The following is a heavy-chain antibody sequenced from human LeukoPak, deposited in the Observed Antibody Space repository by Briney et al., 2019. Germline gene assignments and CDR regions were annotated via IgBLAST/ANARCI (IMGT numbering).Heavy chain of an antibody. V-gene: IGHV3-53*01. J-gene: IGHJ4*02. CDR1: GFTADSNY. CDR3: ARGDESGYYDHLDY. Sequence: GSLRLSCVASGFTADSNYLSWVRQAPGKGLEWVSTIYTGGNTYYAASVKGRFTISRDFSKNTVFLHMNSLRAEDTAMYYCARGDESGYYDHLDYWGQGALVTVSS. CDR2: IYTGGNT. D-gene: IGHD3-3*01.